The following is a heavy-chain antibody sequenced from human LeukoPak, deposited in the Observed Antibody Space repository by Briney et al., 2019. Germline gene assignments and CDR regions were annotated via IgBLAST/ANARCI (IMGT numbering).Heavy chain of an antibody. J-gene: IGHJ5*02. Sequence: PPETLSLTCTVSGGSISSSSYYWGWIRQPPGKGLEWIGSIYYSGSTYYNPSLKSRVTISVDTSKNQFSLKLNSVTAADTAVYYCARARRDGYNSGGRWFDPWGQGTLVTVSS. V-gene: IGHV4-39*07. CDR1: GGSISSSSYY. CDR3: ARARRDGYNSGGRWFDP. D-gene: IGHD5-24*01. CDR2: IYYSGST.